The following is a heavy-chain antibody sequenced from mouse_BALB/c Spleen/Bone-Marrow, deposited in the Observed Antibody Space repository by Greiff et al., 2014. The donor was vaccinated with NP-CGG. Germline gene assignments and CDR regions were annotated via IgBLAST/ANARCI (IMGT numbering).Heavy chain of an antibody. D-gene: IGHD2-2*01. CDR2: INPYNDDT. CDR3: ARSLYGYDWYFDV. J-gene: IGHJ1*01. CDR1: GYTFTSYV. V-gene: IGHV1-14*01. Sequence: VQLQQSGPELVKPGASVKMSYKASGYTFTSYVMHWVKQKPGLGLEWIGYINPYNDDTEYNEKFKSKATLTSDKSSSTAYMELSSLTSEDSAVFYCARSLYGYDWYFDVWGAGTTVTVSS.